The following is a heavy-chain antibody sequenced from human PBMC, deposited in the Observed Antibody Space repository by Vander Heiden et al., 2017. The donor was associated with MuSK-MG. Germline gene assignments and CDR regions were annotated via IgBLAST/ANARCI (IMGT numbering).Heavy chain of an antibody. Sequence: QVQLQESGPGLVKPSQTLSLTCTVSGGSISSGGYYWSWIRQPPGKGLEWIGYIYYSGSTYYNPSLKSRVTISVDTSKNQFSLKLSSVTAADTAVYYCAKTEYSYGRMEGYFDYWGQGTLVTVSS. J-gene: IGHJ4*02. CDR2: IYYSGST. CDR3: AKTEYSYGRMEGYFDY. CDR1: GGSISSGGYY. D-gene: IGHD5-18*01. V-gene: IGHV4-31*03.